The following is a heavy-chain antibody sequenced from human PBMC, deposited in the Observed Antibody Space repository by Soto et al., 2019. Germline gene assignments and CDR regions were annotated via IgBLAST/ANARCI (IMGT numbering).Heavy chain of an antibody. V-gene: IGHV3-7*03. CDR1: GFKFSNYW. CDR3: ARDGILFSGPYRPSRFDY. D-gene: IGHD3-16*02. CDR2: IKHDTSEA. Sequence: GGSLRLSCAASGFKFSNYWMSWVRQAPGKGLEWVGNIKHDTSEAHYADSVKGRFTITRDNIKNFLFLQMNGLRADDTASYYCARDGILFSGPYRPSRFDYWGLGTLVTVSS. J-gene: IGHJ4*02.